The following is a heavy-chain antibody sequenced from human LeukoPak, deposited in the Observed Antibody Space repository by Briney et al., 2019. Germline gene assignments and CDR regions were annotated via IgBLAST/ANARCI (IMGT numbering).Heavy chain of an antibody. CDR2: IIPILGIA. J-gene: IGHJ4*02. Sequence: ASVKVSCKASGGTFSSYAISWVRQAPGQGLEWMGRIIPILGIANYAQKFQGRVTITADKSTSTAYMELSSLRSEDTAVYYCARDGTVTTTYIPFDYWGQGTLVTVSS. CDR3: ARDGTVTTTYIPFDY. V-gene: IGHV1-69*04. CDR1: GGTFSSYA. D-gene: IGHD4-17*01.